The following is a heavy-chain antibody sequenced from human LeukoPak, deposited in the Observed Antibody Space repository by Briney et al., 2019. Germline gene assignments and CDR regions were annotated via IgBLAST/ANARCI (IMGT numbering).Heavy chain of an antibody. J-gene: IGHJ4*02. CDR2: IYYSGST. Sequence: PSETLSLTCTVSGGSISSYYWSWIRQPPGKGLEWIGYIYYSGSTNYNPSLKSRVTISEDTSKNQFSLKLSSVTAADTAVYYCARGPLWFGELLQGPFFDYWGQGTLVTVSS. CDR3: ARGPLWFGELLQGPFFDY. D-gene: IGHD3-10*01. V-gene: IGHV4-59*01. CDR1: GGSISSYY.